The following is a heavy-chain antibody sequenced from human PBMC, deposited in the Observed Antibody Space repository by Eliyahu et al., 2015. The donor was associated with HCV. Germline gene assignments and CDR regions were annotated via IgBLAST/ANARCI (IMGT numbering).Heavy chain of an antibody. J-gene: IGHJ4*02. CDR1: GGSISSYY. Sequence: QVQLQESGPGLVKPSETLSLTCTVSGGSISSYYWSWIRQPPGEGLGGVGYIYDSGGTNYNPSLKSRVTISVDTSKKQFSLKLSSVTAADTAVYYCARGDDYGGNKYYFDYWGQGTLVTVSS. V-gene: IGHV4-59*01. D-gene: IGHD4-23*01. CDR3: ARGDDYGGNKYYFDY. CDR2: IYDSGGT.